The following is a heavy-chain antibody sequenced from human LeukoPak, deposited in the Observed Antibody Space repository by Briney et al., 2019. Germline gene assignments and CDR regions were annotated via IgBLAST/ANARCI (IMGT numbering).Heavy chain of an antibody. J-gene: IGHJ4*02. Sequence: AGGSLRLSCAASGFTFSSYWMNWVRQAPGKGLEWVANIKQDGSERYHVDSVKGRFTISRDNAKNSLYLQMNSLRAEDTAVYYCARVASSGYYYFSDYWGQGTQITVSS. D-gene: IGHD3-22*01. CDR3: ARVASSGYYYFSDY. V-gene: IGHV3-7*01. CDR2: IKQDGSER. CDR1: GFTFSSYW.